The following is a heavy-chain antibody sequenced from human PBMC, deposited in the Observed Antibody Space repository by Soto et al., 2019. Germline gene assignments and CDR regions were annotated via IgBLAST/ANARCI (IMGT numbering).Heavy chain of an antibody. D-gene: IGHD6-6*01. CDR1: GASVSRGSHY. J-gene: IGHJ4*02. CDR2: IYYSGST. CDR3: ARDPLGYSSSHVFGQ. V-gene: IGHV4-61*01. Sequence: QVQLQESGPGLVKPSATLSVTCSVSGASVSRGSHYWSWIRQSPGKGLEWIGFIYYSGSTNYNPSLQSRVTIAVDTSTNQFSLNVSSVTAADTAVYFCARDPLGYSSSHVFGQWGQGTLVTISS.